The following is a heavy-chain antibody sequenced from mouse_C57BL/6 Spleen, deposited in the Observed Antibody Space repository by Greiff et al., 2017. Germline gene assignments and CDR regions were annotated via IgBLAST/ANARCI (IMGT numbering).Heavy chain of an antibody. J-gene: IGHJ1*03. CDR3: ARQGTGRGCWYFDV. CDR1: GFTFSDYG. V-gene: IGHV5-17*01. D-gene: IGHD2-14*01. CDR2: ISSGSSTI. Sequence: EVKVVESGGGLVKPGGSLKLSCAASGFTFSDYGMHWVRQAPEKGLAWVAYISSGSSTIYYADTVKCRFTISRDNAKYTLFLQMASRRSEDTAMYYCARQGTGRGCWYFDVWGTGTTVTVSS.